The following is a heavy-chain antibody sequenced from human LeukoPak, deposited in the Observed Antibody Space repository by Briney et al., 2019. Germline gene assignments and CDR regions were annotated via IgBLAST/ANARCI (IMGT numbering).Heavy chain of an antibody. CDR3: AREAADSSVCDF. CDR1: GYTFTAHY. Sequence: ASVKVSCKASGYTFTAHYIHWMRQAPGRGLEWVGWINPNTGGTEFAQNVQGRVTMTRDTSINKVYMELNRLTSDDTAVFYCAREAADSSVCDFWGQGSLVTVSS. J-gene: IGHJ4*02. V-gene: IGHV1-2*02. D-gene: IGHD2-8*01. CDR2: INPNTGGT.